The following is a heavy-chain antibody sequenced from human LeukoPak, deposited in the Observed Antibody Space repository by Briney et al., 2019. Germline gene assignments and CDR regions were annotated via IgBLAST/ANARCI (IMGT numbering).Heavy chain of an antibody. V-gene: IGHV3-30-3*01. Sequence: GGSLRLSCAASGFTFSSYAMHWVRQAPGKGLEWVAVISYDGSNKYYADSVKGRFTISRDNSKNTLYLQMNSLRAEDTAVYYCASFPSSSSWYDWFDPWGQGTLVTVSS. CDR2: ISYDGSNK. CDR1: GFTFSSYA. CDR3: ASFPSSSSWYDWFDP. J-gene: IGHJ5*02. D-gene: IGHD6-13*01.